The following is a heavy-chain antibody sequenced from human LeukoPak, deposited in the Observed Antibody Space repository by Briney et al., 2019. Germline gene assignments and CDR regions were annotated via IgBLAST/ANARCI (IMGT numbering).Heavy chain of an antibody. V-gene: IGHV5-51*01. Sequence: GESLKISCKGSGYSFTSHWIGWVRQMPGKCLEWMGIIYPGDSDTRYSPSFQGQVTISADKSISTAYLQWSSLKASDTAMYYCARRFQEWQDGYNDYWGQGTLVTVSS. D-gene: IGHD5-24*01. CDR1: GYSFTSHW. CDR3: ARRFQEWQDGYNDY. CDR2: IYPGDSDT. J-gene: IGHJ4*02.